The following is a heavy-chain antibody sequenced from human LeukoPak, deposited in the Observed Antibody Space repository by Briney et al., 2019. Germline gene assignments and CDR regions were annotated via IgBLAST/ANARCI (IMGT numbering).Heavy chain of an antibody. D-gene: IGHD3-3*01. CDR1: GFTFSSYA. Sequence: GGSLRLSCAASGFTFSSYAMSWVRQAPGKGLEWVSVIYSGGSTYYADSVKGRFTISRDNSKNTLYLQMNSLRAEDTAVYYCARTPPDYYDFWSGYPSYFDYWGQGTLVTVSS. CDR2: IYSGGST. J-gene: IGHJ4*02. V-gene: IGHV3-53*01. CDR3: ARTPPDYYDFWSGYPSYFDY.